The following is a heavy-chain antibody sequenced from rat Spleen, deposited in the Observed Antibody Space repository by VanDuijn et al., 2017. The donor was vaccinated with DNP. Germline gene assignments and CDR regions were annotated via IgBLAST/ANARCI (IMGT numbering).Heavy chain of an antibody. CDR2: IGSPAYAP. D-gene: IGHD1-10*01. V-gene: IGHV5S11*01. Sequence: EVQLVESGGGLVQPGRSLKLSCAASGFTFSAYYMAWVRQAPAKGLEWVAYIGSPAYAPYYGDSVKGRFTISRDNAKSTLYLQMDSLRSEETATYYCARHGATTFDYWGQGVMVTVSS. CDR3: ARHGATTFDY. CDR1: GFTFSAYY. J-gene: IGHJ2*01.